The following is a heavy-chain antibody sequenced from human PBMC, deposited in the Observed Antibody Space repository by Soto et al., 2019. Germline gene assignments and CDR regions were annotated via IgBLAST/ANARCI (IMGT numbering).Heavy chain of an antibody. D-gene: IGHD5-18*01. J-gene: IGHJ4*02. CDR3: AKDARFVDTAMAADY. CDR1: GVTFISYA. V-gene: IGHV3-23*01. CDR2: ISGSGGST. Sequence: GGSLRLSCAASGVTFISYAMSWVRQATGKGLEWVSAISGSGGSTYYADSVKGRFTISRDNSKNTLYLQMNSLRAEDTAVYYCAKDARFVDTAMAADYWGQGTLVTVSS.